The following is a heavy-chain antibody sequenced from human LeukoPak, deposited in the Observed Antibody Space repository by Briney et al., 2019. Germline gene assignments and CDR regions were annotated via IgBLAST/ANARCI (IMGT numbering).Heavy chain of an antibody. Sequence: GGSLRLSCAASGFTFSSYSMNWVRQAPGKGLEWVSSISSSSSYIYYADSVKGRFTISRDNSKNTLYLQMNSLRAEDTAVYYCARAGGVVVVNPYSYMDVWGKGTTVTVSS. CDR1: GFTFSSYS. D-gene: IGHD3-22*01. J-gene: IGHJ6*03. CDR3: ARAGGVVVVNPYSYMDV. V-gene: IGHV3-21*01. CDR2: ISSSSSYI.